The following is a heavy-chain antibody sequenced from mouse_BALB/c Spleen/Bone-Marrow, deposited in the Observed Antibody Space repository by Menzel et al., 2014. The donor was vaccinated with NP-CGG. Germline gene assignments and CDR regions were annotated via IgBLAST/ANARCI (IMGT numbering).Heavy chain of an antibody. CDR2: IDPANGNT. CDR1: GVNIKDTY. Sequence: DVQLQESGAELVKPGASVKLSCTASGVNIKDTYIHWVKQRPEQGLEWIGRIDPANGNTKYDPKFQGKATITADTSSNTAYLQLSSLTSEDTAVYYCARYYYYAMDYWGQGTSVTVSS. V-gene: IGHV14-3*02. J-gene: IGHJ4*01. CDR3: ARYYYYAMDY.